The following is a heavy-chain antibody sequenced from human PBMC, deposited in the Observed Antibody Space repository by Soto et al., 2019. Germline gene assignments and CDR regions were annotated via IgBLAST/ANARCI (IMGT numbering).Heavy chain of an antibody. CDR2: VYYRGRS. D-gene: IGHD4-17*01. J-gene: IGHJ4*02. Sequence: SETLSLTCTVSGGSVTNSSYYWGWIRQSPGKGLEWIGSVYYRGRSYSKSSVKSRVTISVDTSKNRFSLSLNSVTASDTAVYFCVSQRTTVPTQAYFDYWGPGALGTVSS. CDR3: VSQRTTVPTQAYFDY. CDR1: GGSVTNSSYY. V-gene: IGHV4-39*01.